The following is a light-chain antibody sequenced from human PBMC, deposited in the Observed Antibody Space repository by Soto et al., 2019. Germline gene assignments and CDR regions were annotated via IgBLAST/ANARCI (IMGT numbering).Light chain of an antibody. V-gene: IGKV3-20*01. CDR2: EAS. CDR3: QQCGTSPRYT. CDR1: QSVGSTY. J-gene: IGKJ2*01. Sequence: EILLTQSPGTLSLSPGERATLSCRTSQSVGSTYLAWYQQKPGQAPRLLIYEASRRATGIPDRFSGGGSGTDFTLTISRLEPEDFAVYYCQQCGTSPRYTFGQGTKLEI.